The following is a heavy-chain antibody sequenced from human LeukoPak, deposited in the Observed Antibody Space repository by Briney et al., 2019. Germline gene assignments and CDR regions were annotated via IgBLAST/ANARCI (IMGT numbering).Heavy chain of an antibody. CDR3: ARGSGYSRDYFDY. V-gene: IGHV4-59*01. Sequence: ETLSLTCTVSGVSISSYSWSWIRQPPGKGLEWIGYVYYSGSTNYNPSLKSPVTISLDTSKNQFSLKLRSVTPADTAVYYCARGSGYSRDYFDYWGQGTLVTVSP. D-gene: IGHD5-12*01. CDR1: GVSISSYS. J-gene: IGHJ4*02. CDR2: VYYSGST.